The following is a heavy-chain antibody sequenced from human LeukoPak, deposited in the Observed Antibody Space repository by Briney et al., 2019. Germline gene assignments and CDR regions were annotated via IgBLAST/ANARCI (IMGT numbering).Heavy chain of an antibody. Sequence: VGSLRLSCAASGFTFDDYTMHWVRQAPGKGLEWVSLISWDGGSTYYADSVKGRFTISRDNSKNSLYLQMNSLRTEDTASYYCAKAVGSSWEFDYWGQGTLVTVSS. CDR2: ISWDGGST. CDR3: AKAVGSSWEFDY. V-gene: IGHV3-43*01. D-gene: IGHD6-13*01. CDR1: GFTFDDYT. J-gene: IGHJ4*02.